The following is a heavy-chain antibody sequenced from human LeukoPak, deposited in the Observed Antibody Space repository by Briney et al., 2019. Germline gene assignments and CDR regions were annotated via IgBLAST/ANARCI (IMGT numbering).Heavy chain of an antibody. CDR2: FSGASTT. Sequence: GGSLRLSCAASGFTFTSYAMSWVRQPPGKGLEWVSTFSGASTTSYADAVKGRVTISRDNSKNILYLQLNSLRAEDTAVYYCAKLKQWQPQRYFFEYWGQGALVTVAS. J-gene: IGHJ4*02. V-gene: IGHV3-23*01. D-gene: IGHD6-19*01. CDR3: AKLKQWQPQRYFFEY. CDR1: GFTFTSYA.